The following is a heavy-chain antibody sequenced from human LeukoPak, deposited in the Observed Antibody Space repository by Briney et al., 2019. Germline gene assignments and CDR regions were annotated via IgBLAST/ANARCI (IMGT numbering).Heavy chain of an antibody. CDR2: IYYSGST. D-gene: IGHD6-13*01. CDR3: ARAEYSSSWYGFWYFDL. Sequence: SETLSLTCTVSGGSISSYYWSWIRQPPGKGLEWIGYIYYSGSTNYNPSLKSRVTISVDTSKNQFSLKLSSVTAADTAVYYCARAEYSSSWYGFWYFDLWGRGTLVTVSS. CDR1: GGSISSYY. J-gene: IGHJ2*01. V-gene: IGHV4-59*01.